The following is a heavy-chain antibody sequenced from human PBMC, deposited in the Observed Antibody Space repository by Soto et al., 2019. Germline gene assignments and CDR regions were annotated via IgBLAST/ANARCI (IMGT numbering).Heavy chain of an antibody. CDR3: ASGHNYYDSSGYCY. CDR1: GGTFSSYA. Sequence: SVKVSCKASGGTFSSYAISWVRQAPGQGLEWMGGIIPIFGTANYAQKFQGRVTITADESTSTAYMELSSLRSEDTAVYYCASGHNYYDSSGYCYWGQGTLVTVSS. V-gene: IGHV1-69*13. CDR2: IIPIFGTA. D-gene: IGHD3-22*01. J-gene: IGHJ4*02.